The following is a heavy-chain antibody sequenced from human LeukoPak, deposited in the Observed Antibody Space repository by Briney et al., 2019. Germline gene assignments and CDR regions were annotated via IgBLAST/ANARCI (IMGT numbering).Heavy chain of an antibody. CDR3: AKGHYDFWSGYPAGIDS. CDR1: GFTFSSYA. Sequence: GGCLRLSCAASGFTFSSYAMSWVRQAPGKGLECVSSISGSSGNTYYADSVKGRFTTSRDNSKNTLYLQMNSLRAEDTAVYYCAKGHYDFWSGYPAGIDSWGQGTLVTVSS. CDR2: ISGSSGNT. V-gene: IGHV3-23*01. J-gene: IGHJ4*02. D-gene: IGHD3-3*01.